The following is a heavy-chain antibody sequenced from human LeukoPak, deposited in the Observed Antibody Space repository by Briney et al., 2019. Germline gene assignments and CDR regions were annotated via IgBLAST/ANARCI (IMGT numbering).Heavy chain of an antibody. Sequence: GASVKVSCKASGYTFTSYGISWVRQAPGQGLEWMGWISAYNGNTNYAQKLQGRVTMTTDTSTSTAYMELSSLRSEDTAVYYCAVIVVVRADGMDVWGQGTTVTVSS. CDR3: AVIVVVRADGMDV. V-gene: IGHV1-18*01. CDR1: GYTFTSYG. D-gene: IGHD2-2*01. J-gene: IGHJ6*02. CDR2: ISAYNGNT.